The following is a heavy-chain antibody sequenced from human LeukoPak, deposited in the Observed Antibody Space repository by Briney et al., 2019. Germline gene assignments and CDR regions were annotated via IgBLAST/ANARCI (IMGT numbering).Heavy chain of an antibody. CDR2: INDSGSA. D-gene: IGHD1-26*01. J-gene: IGHJ4*02. CDR3: ARRLLVGGIDS. CDR1: GGSFSGHY. Sequence: SETLSLTCAVCGGSFSGHYWTWIRQPQPPGTGLEWIGEINDSGSANYNSSLKSRVTISVDTSKNQFSLKLASVTAADTAVYYCARRLLVGGIDSWGQGNLVTVSS. V-gene: IGHV4-34*01.